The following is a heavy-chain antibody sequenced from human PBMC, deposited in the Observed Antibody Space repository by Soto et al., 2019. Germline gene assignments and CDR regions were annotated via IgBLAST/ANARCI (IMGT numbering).Heavy chain of an antibody. Sequence: GASVKVSCKASGYTFTSYGISWVRQAPGQGLEWMGWISAYNGNTNYAQKLQGRVTMTTDTSTSTAYMELRSLRSDDTAVYYCARRSSSSSSYYYYGMDVWGQGTTVTVSS. CDR2: ISAYNGNT. CDR3: ARRSSSSSSYYYYGMDV. J-gene: IGHJ6*02. CDR1: GYTFTSYG. V-gene: IGHV1-18*01. D-gene: IGHD6-6*01.